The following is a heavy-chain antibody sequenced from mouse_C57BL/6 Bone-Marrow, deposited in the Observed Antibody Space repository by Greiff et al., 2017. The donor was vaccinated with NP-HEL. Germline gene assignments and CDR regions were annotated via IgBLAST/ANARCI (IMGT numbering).Heavy chain of an antibody. CDR1: GFTFSSYG. CDR3: ASPYGSSYWYFDV. D-gene: IGHD1-1*01. Sequence: EVQLVESGGDLVKPGGSLKLSCAASGFTFSSYGMSWVRQTPDKRLEWVATISSGGSYTYYPDSVKGRFTISRDNAKNTLYLQMSSLKSEDTAMYYCASPYGSSYWYFDVWGTGTTVTVSS. CDR2: ISSGGSYT. V-gene: IGHV5-6*01. J-gene: IGHJ1*03.